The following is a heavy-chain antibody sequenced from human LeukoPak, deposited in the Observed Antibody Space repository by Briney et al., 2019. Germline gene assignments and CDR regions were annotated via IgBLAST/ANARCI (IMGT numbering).Heavy chain of an antibody. CDR3: ARDRVLRYFDWSFGWFDP. CDR2: IYHSGST. V-gene: IGHV4-39*07. CDR1: GGSISSSSYY. J-gene: IGHJ5*02. Sequence: SETLSLTCTVSGGSISSSSYYWGWIRQPPGKGLEWIGEIYHSGSTNYNPSLKSRVTMSVDTSKNQFSLKLSSVTAADTAVYYCARDRVLRYFDWSFGWFDPWGQGTLVTVSS. D-gene: IGHD3-9*01.